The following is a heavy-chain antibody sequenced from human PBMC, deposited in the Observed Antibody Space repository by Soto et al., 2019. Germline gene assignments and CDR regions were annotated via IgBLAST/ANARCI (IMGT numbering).Heavy chain of an antibody. CDR1: GFTVISNY. CDR3: ARDRIAVAGNPEYFQH. V-gene: IGHV3-66*01. Sequence: ESGGGLVQPGGSLRLSCAASGFTVISNYMSWVRQAPGKGLEWVSVIYSGGSTYYADSVKGRFTISRDNSKNTLYLQMNSLRAEDTAVYYCARDRIAVAGNPEYFQHWGQGTLVTVSS. J-gene: IGHJ1*01. D-gene: IGHD6-19*01. CDR2: IYSGGST.